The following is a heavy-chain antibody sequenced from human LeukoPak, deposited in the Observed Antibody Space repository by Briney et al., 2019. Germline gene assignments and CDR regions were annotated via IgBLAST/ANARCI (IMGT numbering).Heavy chain of an antibody. CDR3: AKDRGYCTNGVYYRFDY. Sequence: PGRSLRLSCAASGFTFSSYGMHWVRQAPGKGLEWVAVISYDGSNKYYADSVKGRFTISRDNSKNTLYLQMNSLRAEDTAVYYCAKDRGYCTNGVYYRFDYWGQGTLVTVSS. V-gene: IGHV3-30*18. J-gene: IGHJ4*02. CDR1: GFTFSSYG. D-gene: IGHD2-8*01. CDR2: ISYDGSNK.